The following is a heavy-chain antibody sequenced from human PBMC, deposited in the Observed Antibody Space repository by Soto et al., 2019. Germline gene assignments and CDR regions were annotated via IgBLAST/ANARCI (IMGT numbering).Heavy chain of an antibody. CDR2: ISGSGGSS. CDR3: AKVTKRAAAGRYEYYKYGMDV. V-gene: IGHV3-23*01. CDR1: GFAFSTYA. D-gene: IGHD6-13*01. J-gene: IGHJ6*02. Sequence: PGGSLRLSCAAAGFAFSTYAMTWVRQAPGKGLEWVSVISGSGGSSYYAASVNGRFTISRDNSKNTLFLQMNGLRAEDTAVYYCAKVTKRAAAGRYEYYKYGMDVWGQGTTVTVSS.